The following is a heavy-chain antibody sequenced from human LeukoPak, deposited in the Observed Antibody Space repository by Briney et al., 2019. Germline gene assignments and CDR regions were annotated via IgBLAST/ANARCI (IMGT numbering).Heavy chain of an antibody. Sequence: GGSLRLSCAASGFTFSSYGMHWVRQAPDKGLEWVAVIWYDGSNKYYADSVKGRFTISRDNSKNTLYLQMNSLRAEDTAVYYCARAEGYCSSTSCYWWFDPWGQGTLVTVSS. D-gene: IGHD2-2*01. V-gene: IGHV3-33*01. CDR3: ARAEGYCSSTSCYWWFDP. CDR2: IWYDGSNK. J-gene: IGHJ5*02. CDR1: GFTFSSYG.